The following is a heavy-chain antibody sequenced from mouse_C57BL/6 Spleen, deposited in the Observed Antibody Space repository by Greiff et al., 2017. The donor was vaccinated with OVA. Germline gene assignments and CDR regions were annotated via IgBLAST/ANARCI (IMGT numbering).Heavy chain of an antibody. Sequence: EVKVVESEGGLEQPGSSMKLSCTASGFTFSDYYMAWVRQVPEKGLEWVANINYDGSSTYYLDSLKSRFIISRDNAKNILYLQMSSLKSEDTATYYCARVKDGSGFAYWGQGTLVTVSA. J-gene: IGHJ3*01. CDR1: GFTFSDYY. D-gene: IGHD2-3*01. V-gene: IGHV5-16*01. CDR2: INYDGSST. CDR3: ARVKDGSGFAY.